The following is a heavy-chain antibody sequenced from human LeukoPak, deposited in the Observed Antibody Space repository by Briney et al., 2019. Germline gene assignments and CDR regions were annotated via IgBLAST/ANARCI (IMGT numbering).Heavy chain of an antibody. CDR1: GFTFSSYW. CDR3: ARATDYFDY. J-gene: IGHJ4*02. V-gene: IGHV3-21*01. Sequence: GGSLRLSCAASGFTFSSYWMTWVRQAPGKGLEWVSSISTSSTYIYYADSVKGRFTISRDNAKTSLYLQMNSLRAEDTAVYYCARATDYFDYWGQGTLVTVSS. CDR2: ISTSSTYI.